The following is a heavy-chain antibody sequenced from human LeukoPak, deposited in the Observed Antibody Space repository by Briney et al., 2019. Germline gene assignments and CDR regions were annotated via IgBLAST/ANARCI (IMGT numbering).Heavy chain of an antibody. CDR2: IYYSGST. V-gene: IGHV4-39*01. CDR1: GGSISSSSYY. J-gene: IGHJ5*02. Sequence: SETLSLTCTVSGGSISSSSYYWGWIRQPPGKGLEWIGSIYYSGSTYYNPSLKSRVTISVDTSKNQFSLKLSSVTAADTAVYYCARQHRGGDCYSGGAHNWFDPWGQGTLVTVSS. CDR3: ARQHRGGDCYSGGAHNWFDP. D-gene: IGHD2-21*01.